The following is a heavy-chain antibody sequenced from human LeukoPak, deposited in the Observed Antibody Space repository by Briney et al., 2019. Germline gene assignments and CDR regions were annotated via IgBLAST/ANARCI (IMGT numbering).Heavy chain of an antibody. CDR2: ISSNGGST. D-gene: IGHD2-15*01. V-gene: IGHV3-64*01. CDR3: GREVPGGRAFDI. Sequence: GGSLRLSCAAPGFTFSSYAMHWVRQAPGKGLEYVSAISSNGGSTYYANSVKGRFTISRDNSKNTLYLQMGSLRAEDMAVYYCGREVPGGRAFDIWGQGTMVTVS. CDR1: GFTFSSYA. J-gene: IGHJ3*02.